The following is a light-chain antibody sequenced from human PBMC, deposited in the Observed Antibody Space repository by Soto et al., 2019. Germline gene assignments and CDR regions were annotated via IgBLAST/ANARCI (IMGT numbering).Light chain of an antibody. J-gene: IGKJ5*01. V-gene: IGKV3-20*01. CDR1: QSVSSSY. CDR3: QQYGSSRIT. Sequence: EIVLTQSPGTLSLSPGERATLSCRASQSVSSSYLAWYQQKPGQAPRLLIYDASSRATGIPDRFSGSGSGTDFTLPISRLEPEDFAVYYCQQYGSSRITFGQGTRLEIK. CDR2: DAS.